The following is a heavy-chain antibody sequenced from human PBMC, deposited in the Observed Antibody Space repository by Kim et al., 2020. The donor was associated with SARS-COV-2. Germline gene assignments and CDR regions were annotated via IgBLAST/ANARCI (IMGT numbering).Heavy chain of an antibody. Sequence: DSVKGRFTISRDNSKNTLYLQMNSLRAEDTAVYYCARALQLVQYYYGMDVWGQGTTVTVSS. CDR3: ARALQLVQYYYGMDV. V-gene: IGHV3-30*07. D-gene: IGHD6-6*01. J-gene: IGHJ6*02.